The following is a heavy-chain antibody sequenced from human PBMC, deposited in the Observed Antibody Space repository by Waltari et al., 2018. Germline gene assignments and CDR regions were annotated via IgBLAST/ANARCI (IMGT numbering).Heavy chain of an antibody. CDR1: GFTFDDYA. V-gene: IGHV3-9*01. CDR2: ISWNSGSI. D-gene: IGHD6-13*01. Sequence: EVQLVESGGGLVQPGRSLRLSCAASGFTFDDYAMHWVRQAPGKGLEWVSGISWNSGSIGYADSVKGRFTISRDNAKNSLYLQMNSLRAEDTALYYCAKDLRSYVAAIDYWGQGTLVTVSS. CDR3: AKDLRSYVAAIDY. J-gene: IGHJ4*02.